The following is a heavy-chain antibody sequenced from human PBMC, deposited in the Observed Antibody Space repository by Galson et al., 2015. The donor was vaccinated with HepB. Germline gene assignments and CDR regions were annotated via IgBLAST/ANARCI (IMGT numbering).Heavy chain of an antibody. CDR2: ISYDGSNR. CDR1: GFTFSSYA. J-gene: IGHJ4*02. Sequence: SLRLSCAASGFTFSSYAMHWVRQAPGKGLEWVTIISYDGSNRYYADSVKGRFTISRDNSKNTLYLQMNSLRAEDTAVYYCSGDRKGGYGPFDYWGQGTLVTVSS. D-gene: IGHD5-12*01. V-gene: IGHV3-30*04. CDR3: SGDRKGGYGPFDY.